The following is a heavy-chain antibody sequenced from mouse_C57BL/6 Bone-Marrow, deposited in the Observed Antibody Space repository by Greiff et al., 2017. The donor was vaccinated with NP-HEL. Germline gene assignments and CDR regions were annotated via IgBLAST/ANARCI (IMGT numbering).Heavy chain of an antibody. Sequence: VQLQQSGAELAKPGASVKLSCKASGYTFTSYWMHWVKQRPGQGLEWIGYINPSSGYTKYNQKFKDKATLTADKSSSTAYMQLSSLTYEDSAVYYCASFITTVVDYFEYWGQGTTLTVSS. CDR2: INPSSGYT. V-gene: IGHV1-7*01. J-gene: IGHJ2*01. CDR1: GYTFTSYW. CDR3: ASFITTVVDYFEY. D-gene: IGHD1-1*01.